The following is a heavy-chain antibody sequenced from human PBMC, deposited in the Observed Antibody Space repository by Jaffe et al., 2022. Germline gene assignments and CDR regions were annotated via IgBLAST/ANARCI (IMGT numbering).Heavy chain of an antibody. J-gene: IGHJ4*02. Sequence: QVQVVQSGAEVKKPGASVRVSCKASGYTFTTYHMHWVRQAPGQGLEWMGVINPFNGATVYSQKFQGRVTVTRDTSATTVFMELSSLTSDDTAVYYCARELGGLPPGKSFDYWGQGTLVTVSS. CDR2: INPFNGAT. CDR1: GYTFTTYH. D-gene: IGHD3-16*01. CDR3: ARELGGLPPGKSFDY. V-gene: IGHV1-46*01.